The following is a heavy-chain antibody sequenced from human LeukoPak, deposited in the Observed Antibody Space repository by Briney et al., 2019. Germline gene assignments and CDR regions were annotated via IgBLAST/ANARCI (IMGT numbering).Heavy chain of an antibody. J-gene: IGHJ2*01. CDR3: ARGPLVVNTIAWYFEF. CDR1: GFTFSRYA. CDR2: ISSEGSTT. D-gene: IGHD2-8*02. V-gene: IGHV3-64*02. Sequence: GGSLRLSCAASGFTFSRYAMHWVRQAPGKGLEYVSSISSEGSTTYHADSVEGRFTVSRDNSKNTVELQMDSLRLEDMAVYYCARGPLVVNTIAWYFEFWGRGTLVTVSS.